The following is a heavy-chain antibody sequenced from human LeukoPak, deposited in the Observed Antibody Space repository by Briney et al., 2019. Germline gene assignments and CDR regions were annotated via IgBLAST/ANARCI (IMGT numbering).Heavy chain of an antibody. CDR1: GFTFSSYG. CDR3: ARDSGAARRFDP. CDR2: ISYDGSNK. Sequence: GGSLRLSCAASGFTFSSYGMHWVRQAPGKGLEWVAVISYDGSNKYYADSVKGRFTISRDNAKNSLYLQMNSLRAEDTAVYYCARDSGAARRFDPWGQGTLVTVSS. V-gene: IGHV3-30*03. J-gene: IGHJ5*02. D-gene: IGHD3-10*01.